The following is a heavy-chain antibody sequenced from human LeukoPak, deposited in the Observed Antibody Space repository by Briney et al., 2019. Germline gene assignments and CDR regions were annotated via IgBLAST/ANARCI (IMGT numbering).Heavy chain of an antibody. CDR3: ARVGYDSSGYYYLVFDY. V-gene: IGHV1-8*01. D-gene: IGHD3-22*01. Sequence: ASVKVSCKASGYTFTSYDINWVRQATGQGLEWMGWMNPNSGNTGYAQKFQGRVTMTRNTSISTAYMELSSLRSDDTAVYYCARVGYDSSGYYYLVFDYWGQGTLVTVSS. CDR1: GYTFTSYD. CDR2: MNPNSGNT. J-gene: IGHJ4*02.